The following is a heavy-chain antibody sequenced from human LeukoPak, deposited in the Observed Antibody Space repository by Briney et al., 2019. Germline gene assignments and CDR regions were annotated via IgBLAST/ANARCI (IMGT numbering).Heavy chain of an antibody. CDR2: INSDGSRT. V-gene: IGHV3-74*01. D-gene: IGHD6-19*01. CDR1: GFTFSNYW. J-gene: IGHJ4*02. Sequence: GGSLRLSCAAPGFTFSNYWMHWVRQAPGKGLVWVSRINSDGSRTTYADSVKGRFTISRDNAKNTLYLQMNSLRAEDTAVYYCARRHLPVEGTGRDDYWGQGTLVTVSA. CDR3: ARRHLPVEGTGRDDY.